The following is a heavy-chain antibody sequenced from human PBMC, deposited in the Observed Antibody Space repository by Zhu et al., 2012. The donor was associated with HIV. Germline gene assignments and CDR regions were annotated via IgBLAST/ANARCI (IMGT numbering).Heavy chain of an antibody. J-gene: IGHJ4*02. CDR1: GGSTSSHY. D-gene: IGHD3-22*01. V-gene: IGHV4-59*11. CDR2: VYYTGTT. CDR3: ARLRDTSGYYYPFDY. Sequence: QVQLQESGPGLVKPSETPSLTCSVSGGSTSSHYWSWIRQPPGKGLEWIGYVYYTGTTNYNPSLKSRVTISLDMSKNQFSLKLTSVTAADTAVYYCARLRDTSGYYYPFDYWGQGTLVTVPS.